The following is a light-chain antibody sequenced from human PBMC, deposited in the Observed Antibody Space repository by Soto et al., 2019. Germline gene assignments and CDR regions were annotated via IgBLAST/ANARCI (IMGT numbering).Light chain of an antibody. V-gene: IGKV4-1*01. J-gene: IGKJ4*02. CDR2: SXS. Sequence: DILLTQSPDSLALSLGSRATVNCTASQSLLSXSNNKNILFWYEQKPGQPPNXVIDSXSTLESGVPDRLSGSGSGTDFTLTISSLQAEDVAVYYCQQYYSTPRTFGGGTKVDI. CDR3: QQYYSTPRT. CDR1: QSLLSXSNNKNI.